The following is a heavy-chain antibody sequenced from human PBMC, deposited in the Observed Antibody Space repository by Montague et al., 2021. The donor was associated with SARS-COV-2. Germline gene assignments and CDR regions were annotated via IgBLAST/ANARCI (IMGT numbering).Heavy chain of an antibody. D-gene: IGHD2-15*01. CDR2: ISDSGST. CDR1: GGSISSFY. CDR3: ARHYTATLPAVY. V-gene: IGHV4-59*08. J-gene: IGHJ4*02. Sequence: SETLSLTCTVSGGSISSFYWSRFRQPPGKGLEWIGYISDSGSTKYNPSLPSRVTMSADTSKNQFSLKVNSVTAADTAVYYCARHYTATLPAVYWGQGTLVTVSS.